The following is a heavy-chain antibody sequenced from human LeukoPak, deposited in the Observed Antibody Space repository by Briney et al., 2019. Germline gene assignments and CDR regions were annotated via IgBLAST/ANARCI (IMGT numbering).Heavy chain of an antibody. J-gene: IGHJ3*02. CDR2: IYYSGST. V-gene: IGHV4-39*01. CDR3: GTTVTSYGAFDI. D-gene: IGHD4-17*01. Sequence: SETLSLTCTVSGGSIRSSSYYWGWIRQPPGKGLEWIGSIYYSGSTYYNPSLKSRVTIYVDTSKNQFSLKLSSVTAADTAVYYSGTTVTSYGAFDIWGQGTMVTVSS. CDR1: GGSIRSSSYY.